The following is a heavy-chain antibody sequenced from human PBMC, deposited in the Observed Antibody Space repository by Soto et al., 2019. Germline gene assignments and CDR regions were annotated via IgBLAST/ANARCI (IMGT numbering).Heavy chain of an antibody. CDR1: GFNFYYAW. J-gene: IGHJ4*02. CDR2: IKSKPGGETS. CDR3: AKVYTVDQPTLAN. D-gene: IGHD2-2*01. V-gene: IGHV3-15*01. Sequence: EVQLVESGGGLVKPGGSLRLSCATSGFNFYYAWMTWVRQAPGKGLEWVGRIKSKPGGETSDYAIPVKGRFTSSRDDSRNTVFLQMDSLKTEDTAVYYCAKVYTVDQPTLANWGQGSLVTVSP.